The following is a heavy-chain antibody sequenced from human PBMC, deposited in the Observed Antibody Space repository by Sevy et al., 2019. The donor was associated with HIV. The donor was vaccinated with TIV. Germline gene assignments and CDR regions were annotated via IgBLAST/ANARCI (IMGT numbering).Heavy chain of an antibody. CDR3: ALSRYDFWSGYPYYFDY. CDR2: ISSSSSYI. J-gene: IGHJ4*02. D-gene: IGHD3-3*01. V-gene: IGHV3-21*01. Sequence: GGSLRLSCAASGFTFSSYGMNWVRQAPGKGLEWVSSISSSSSYIYYADSVKGRFTISRDNAKNSLYLQMNSLRAEDTAVYYCALSRYDFWSGYPYYFDYWGQGTLVTVSS. CDR1: GFTFSSYG.